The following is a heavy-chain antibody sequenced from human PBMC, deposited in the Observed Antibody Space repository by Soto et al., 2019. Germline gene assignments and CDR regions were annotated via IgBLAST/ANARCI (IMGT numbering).Heavy chain of an antibody. CDR1: GYTFTSYH. V-gene: IGHV1-18*01. J-gene: IGHJ4*02. CDR3: ARDTPPTDY. Sequence: QVQLVQSGAEVKKPGASVKVSCKTYGYTFTSYHISWVRQAPGQGLEWMGWISAYNTNTNYAQKFQGRVTMTTDTLTSTAYMELRSLRSDDTAVSYCARDTPPTDYWGQGTLVTVSS. CDR2: ISAYNTNT.